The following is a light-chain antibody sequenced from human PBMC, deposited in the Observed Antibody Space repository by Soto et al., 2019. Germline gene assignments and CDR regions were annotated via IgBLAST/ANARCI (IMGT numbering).Light chain of an antibody. J-gene: IGKJ4*01. Sequence: EIVLTQSPGTLSLSPGERATLSCRASQSFSSRNLAWYQQKPGQAPRLLIYGASSRATGIPDRFSGGGSGTDFTLTISRLEHEDFGVYYCQQYGNAPLALGGGTKVDIK. CDR2: GAS. CDR3: QQYGNAPLA. V-gene: IGKV3-20*01. CDR1: QSFSSRN.